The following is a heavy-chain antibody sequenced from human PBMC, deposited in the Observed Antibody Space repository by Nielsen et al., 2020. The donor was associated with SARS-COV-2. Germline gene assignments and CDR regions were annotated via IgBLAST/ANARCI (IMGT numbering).Heavy chain of an antibody. CDR2: INPNSGGT. V-gene: IGHV1-2*02. CDR1: GYTFTGYY. J-gene: IGHJ3*02. Sequence: ASVKVSCKASGYTFTGYYMHWVRQAPGQGLEWMGWINPNSGGTNYAQKFRGRVTMTRDTSISTAYMELSRLRSDDTAVYYCATSYYDFWSGWSHDAFDIWGQGTMVTVSS. CDR3: ATSYYDFWSGWSHDAFDI. D-gene: IGHD3-3*01.